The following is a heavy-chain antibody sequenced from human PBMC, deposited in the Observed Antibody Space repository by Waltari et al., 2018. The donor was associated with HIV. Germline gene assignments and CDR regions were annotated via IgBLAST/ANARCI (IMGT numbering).Heavy chain of an antibody. D-gene: IGHD2-21*02. V-gene: IGHV3-48*03. Sequence: GQLVESGGGAVQLGGSMSIPCVASRLTLSNYELHLVRQAPGKDLEWISYISGSGSTIYYSDSVKGRFTISRDNAKNSLYLRMNYLTAEDTAIYYCARDGHHGVTKRGNAFDLWGQGTMVTVSP. J-gene: IGHJ3*01. CDR1: RLTLSNYE. CDR3: ARDGHHGVTKRGNAFDL. CDR2: ISGSGSTI.